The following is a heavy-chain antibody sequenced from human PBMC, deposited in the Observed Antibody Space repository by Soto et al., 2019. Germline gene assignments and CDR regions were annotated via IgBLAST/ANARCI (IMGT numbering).Heavy chain of an antibody. V-gene: IGHV5-10-1*01. CDR2: IDPSDSYT. J-gene: IGHJ6*02. D-gene: IGHD4-17*01. CDR3: ARSARDYGVYYGMDV. Sequence: GESLKISCKGSGYSFTSYWISWVRQMPGKGLEWMGRIDPSDSYTNYSPSFQGHVTISAYKSIITAYLQWSSLKASETAMYYCARSARDYGVYYGMDVWGQGTTVTVSS. CDR1: GYSFTSYW.